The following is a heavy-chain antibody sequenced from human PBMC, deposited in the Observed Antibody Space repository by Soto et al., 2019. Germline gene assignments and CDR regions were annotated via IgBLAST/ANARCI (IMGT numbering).Heavy chain of an antibody. CDR3: ARVPYSGYVFDP. CDR1: GGSISSYY. CDR2: IYYSGST. J-gene: IGHJ5*02. Sequence: PSETLSLTCTVSGGSISSYYWSWIRQPPGKGLEWIGYIYYSGSTNYNPSLKSRVTISVDTSKNQFSLKLSSVTAADTAVYYCARVPYSGYVFDPWGQGTLVTVSS. D-gene: IGHD5-12*01. V-gene: IGHV4-59*01.